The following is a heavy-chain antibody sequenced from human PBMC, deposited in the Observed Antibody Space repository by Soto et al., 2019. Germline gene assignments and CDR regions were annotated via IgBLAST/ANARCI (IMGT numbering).Heavy chain of an antibody. Sequence: PSETLSLTCSVSGDSMKTYYWSWIRQPPGKGLEWIGNIYYNGSPNYNPSLKSRVTISIDTSKSQFSLKLSSVTAADTAMYYCARGGSGWYYWFDPWGQEPLVT. CDR3: ARGGSGWYYWFDP. D-gene: IGHD6-19*01. J-gene: IGHJ5*02. CDR1: GDSMKTYY. CDR2: IYYNGSP. V-gene: IGHV4-59*01.